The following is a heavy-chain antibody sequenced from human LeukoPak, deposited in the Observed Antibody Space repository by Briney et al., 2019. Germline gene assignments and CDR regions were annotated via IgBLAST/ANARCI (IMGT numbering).Heavy chain of an antibody. CDR2: IYTSGST. Sequence: SQTLSLTCTVSGGSISSGSYYWSWIRQPAGKGLEWIGRIYTSGSTNYNPSLKSRVTISVDTSKNQFSLKLSSVTAADTAVYYCASSGWPVRGFDYWGQGTLVTVSS. CDR1: GGSISSGSYY. V-gene: IGHV4-61*02. CDR3: ASSGWPVRGFDY. J-gene: IGHJ4*02. D-gene: IGHD6-19*01.